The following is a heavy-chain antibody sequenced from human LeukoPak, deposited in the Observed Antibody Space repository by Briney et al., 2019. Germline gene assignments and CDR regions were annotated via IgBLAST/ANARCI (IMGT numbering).Heavy chain of an antibody. Sequence: SETLSLTCAVSGGSFSGYYWTWIRQPPGKGLEWIGEINHSGSANYSPSLSSRVTISLDKSENQFSLKLTSVTAADTAVYYCARGQGTVTTHWGQGTLVTVSS. CDR2: INHSGSA. D-gene: IGHD4-17*01. CDR3: ARGQGTVTTH. V-gene: IGHV4-34*01. CDR1: GGSFSGYY. J-gene: IGHJ4*02.